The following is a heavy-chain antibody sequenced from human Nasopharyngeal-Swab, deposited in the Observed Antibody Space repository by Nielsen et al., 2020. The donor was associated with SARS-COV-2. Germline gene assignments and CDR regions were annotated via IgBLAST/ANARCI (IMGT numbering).Heavy chain of an antibody. V-gene: IGHV3-23*01. Sequence: GESLKISCAASGFTFSSYAMSWVRQAPGKGLEWVSAISGSGGSTYYADSVKGRFTIPRDNSKNTLYLQMNSLRAEDTAVYYCAKDRYSWVAAAAPGVYFDYWGQGTLVTVSS. CDR3: AKDRYSWVAAAAPGVYFDY. D-gene: IGHD6-13*01. CDR2: ISGSGGST. CDR1: GFTFSSYA. J-gene: IGHJ4*02.